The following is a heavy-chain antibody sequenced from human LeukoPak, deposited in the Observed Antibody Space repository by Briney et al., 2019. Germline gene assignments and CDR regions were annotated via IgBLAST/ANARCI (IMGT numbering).Heavy chain of an antibody. V-gene: IGHV3-9*01. CDR2: ISWNSGSI. CDR1: GFTFDDYA. Sequence: GGSLRLSCAASGFTFDDYAMHWVRQAPGKGLEWVSGISWNSGSIGYADSVKGRFTISRDNAKNSLYLQMNSLRAEDTALYYCAKGIAARQYAFDIWGQGTMVTVSS. J-gene: IGHJ3*02. CDR3: AKGIAARQYAFDI. D-gene: IGHD6-6*01.